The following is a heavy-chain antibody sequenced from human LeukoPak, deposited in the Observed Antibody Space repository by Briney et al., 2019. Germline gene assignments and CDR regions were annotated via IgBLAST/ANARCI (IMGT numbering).Heavy chain of an antibody. CDR2: ISGSGATT. CDR3: ATSGSGWYRFDY. D-gene: IGHD6-19*01. CDR1: GFTFSSYD. Sequence: GGSLRLSCAASGFTFSSYDMSWVRQAPGKGLEWVSAISGSGATTYYADSVRGRFSISRDISKNTLYLQMNSLRVEDTAVYYCATSGSGWYRFDYWGQGTLVSVSS. J-gene: IGHJ4*02. V-gene: IGHV3-23*01.